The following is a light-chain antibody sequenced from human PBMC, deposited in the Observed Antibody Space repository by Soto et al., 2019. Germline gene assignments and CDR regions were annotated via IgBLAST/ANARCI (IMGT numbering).Light chain of an antibody. J-gene: IGLJ1*01. CDR1: SSDVGGYNY. Sequence: QSVLTQPLSASGSPGQSVTISCTGTSSDVGGYNYVSWYQQHPGKAPKLMIYEVSKRPSGVPDRFSGSKSGNTASLTVSGLQAEDEADYYCSSYAGSNLYVFGTGTKVTVL. V-gene: IGLV2-8*01. CDR3: SSYAGSNLYV. CDR2: EVS.